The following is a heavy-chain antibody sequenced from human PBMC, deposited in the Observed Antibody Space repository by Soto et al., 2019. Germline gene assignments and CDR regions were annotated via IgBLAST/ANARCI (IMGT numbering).Heavy chain of an antibody. V-gene: IGHV3-21*02. CDR2: IASGRNYI. CDR3: ARDMYGRSWYVDY. D-gene: IGHD6-13*01. Sequence: EVQLVESGGGLVKPGGSLRLSCAASGFTFSSYAMNWVRQAPGKGLQWVASIASGRNYIHYADKVKGRFTISRDDAKKSLYLEMSSLSAEDTGVYFCARDMYGRSWYVDYCGRGTPVTVSS. CDR1: GFTFSSYA. J-gene: IGHJ4*02.